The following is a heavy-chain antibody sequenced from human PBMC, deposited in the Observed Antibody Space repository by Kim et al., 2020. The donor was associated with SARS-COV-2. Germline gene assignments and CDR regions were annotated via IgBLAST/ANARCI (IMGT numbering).Heavy chain of an antibody. CDR1: GFIFSDKY. V-gene: IGHV3-11*01. D-gene: IGHD6-25*01. CDR2: ISHDSVTK. J-gene: IGHJ4*02. CDR3: ARADGLAAIDY. Sequence: GGSLRLSCAASGFIFSDKYMTWIRQAPGKGLEWVSCISHDSVTKYYGDSVKGRFTVSRDNAKNSLYLRMDGLRAEDTAVYYCARADGLAAIDYWGQGSLV.